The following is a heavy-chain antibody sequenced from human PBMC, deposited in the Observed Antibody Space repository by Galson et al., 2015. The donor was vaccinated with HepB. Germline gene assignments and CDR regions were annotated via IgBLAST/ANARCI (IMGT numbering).Heavy chain of an antibody. D-gene: IGHD2-21*02. V-gene: IGHV3-74*01. CDR1: GFTLSTYW. CDR2: ISSDGSSA. J-gene: IGHJ4*02. Sequence: SPRLSCSASGFTLSTYWMHWCRHAPGEGLLWVSRISSDGSSAVYADSVKGRFTISRYNTKNTRYLQMNSLRAEDMAMYYCARGLGVTDMSESFDSWGQGTVVTVSS. CDR3: ARGLGVTDMSESFDS.